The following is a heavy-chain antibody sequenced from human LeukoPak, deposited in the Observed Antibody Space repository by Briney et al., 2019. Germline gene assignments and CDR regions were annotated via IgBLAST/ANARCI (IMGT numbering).Heavy chain of an antibody. V-gene: IGHV4-59*01. J-gene: IGHJ4*02. CDR1: GGSISSYY. Sequence: PSETLSLTCTVSGGSISSYYWSWIRQPPGKGLEWIGYIYYSGSTNYNPSLKSRVTISVDTSKNQFSLKLSSVTAADTAVYYCAGRAGDGYLDYWGQGTLVTVSS. D-gene: IGHD5-24*01. CDR2: IYYSGST. CDR3: AGRAGDGYLDY.